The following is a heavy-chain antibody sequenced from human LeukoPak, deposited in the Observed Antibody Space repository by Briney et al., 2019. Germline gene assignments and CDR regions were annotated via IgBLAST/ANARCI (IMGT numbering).Heavy chain of an antibody. CDR1: GGTFSSYA. J-gene: IGHJ4*02. V-gene: IGHV1-69*06. CDR2: IIPIFGTA. D-gene: IGHD3-22*01. Sequence: SVKVSCKASGGTFSSYAISWVRQAPGQGLEWMGGIIPIFGTANYAQKFQGRVTITADKSTSTAYMELSSLRSEDTAVNYCARGRGSWYDSSGSPYIRFDYWGQGTLVTVSS. CDR3: ARGRGSWYDSSGSPYIRFDY.